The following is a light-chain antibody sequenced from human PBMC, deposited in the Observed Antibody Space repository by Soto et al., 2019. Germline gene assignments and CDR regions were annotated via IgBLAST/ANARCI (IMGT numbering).Light chain of an antibody. J-gene: IGLJ1*01. Sequence: QSVLTQPASVSGSPGQSITISCTGTSSDVGGYGYVSWYQQHPGKAPKLMIYGVNNRPSGVSYRFSGSKSGNTASLTISGLQAEDEADYYCSSYTSSNTYVFGTGTKVTVL. CDR1: SSDVGGYGY. CDR3: SSYTSSNTYV. CDR2: GVN. V-gene: IGLV2-14*01.